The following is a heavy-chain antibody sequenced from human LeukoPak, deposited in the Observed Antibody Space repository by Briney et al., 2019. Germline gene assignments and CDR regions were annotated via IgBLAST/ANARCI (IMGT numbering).Heavy chain of an antibody. Sequence: GGSLRLSCAASGFTFSSYAMSWVRQAPGKGLEWVSAISGSGGSTYYADSVQGRFTISRDNSKNTLYLQMNSLRAEDTAVYYCAKEDVDIVVVVATVVTSTWALDYWGQGTLVTVSS. CDR3: AKEDVDIVVVVATVVTSTWALDY. CDR2: ISGSGGST. CDR1: GFTFSSYA. V-gene: IGHV3-23*01. J-gene: IGHJ4*02. D-gene: IGHD2-15*01.